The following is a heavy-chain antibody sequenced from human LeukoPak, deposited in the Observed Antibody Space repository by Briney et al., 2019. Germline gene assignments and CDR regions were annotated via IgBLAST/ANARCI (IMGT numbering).Heavy chain of an antibody. J-gene: IGHJ2*01. CDR3: ARPVTELTDWYFDL. V-gene: IGHV4-59*01. Sequence: SETLSLTCTVSGGSISRYYWSWIRQPPGKGPEWIGYIYYSGSIKYNPSLKSRVTISVDTSKNQFSLKLSSVTAADTAVYYCARPVTELTDWYFDLWGRGTLVTVSS. D-gene: IGHD1-7*01. CDR2: IYYSGSI. CDR1: GGSISRYY.